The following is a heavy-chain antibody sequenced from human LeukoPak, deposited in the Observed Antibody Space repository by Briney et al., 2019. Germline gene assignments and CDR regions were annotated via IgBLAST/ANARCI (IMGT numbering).Heavy chain of an antibody. J-gene: IGHJ4*02. CDR1: GGSISSYY. Sequence: SETLSLTCTVSGGSISSYYWSWIRQPPGKGLEWIGYIYYSGSTNYNPSLKSRVTISVDTSKNQFSLKLSSVTAADTAVYYCASIPRDGYSPFDYWGQGTLVTVSS. V-gene: IGHV4-59*01. CDR2: IYYSGST. CDR3: ASIPRDGYSPFDY. D-gene: IGHD5-24*01.